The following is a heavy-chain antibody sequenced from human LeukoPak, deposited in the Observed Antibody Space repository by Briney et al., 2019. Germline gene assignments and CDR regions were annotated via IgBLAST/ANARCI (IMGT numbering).Heavy chain of an antibody. CDR3: ARGHYYYDSSGYYPLYYYYYYMDV. D-gene: IGHD3-22*01. J-gene: IGHJ6*03. CDR2: TYYRCKWYN. V-gene: IGHV6-1*01. Sequence: SQTLSLTCAISGDSVSSNSAAWNWIRQSPSRGLEWLRRTYYRCKWYNDYAVSVKSRITINPDTSKNQFSLQLNSVTPEDTAVYYCARGHYYYDSSGYYPLYYYYYYMDVWGKGTTVTVSS. CDR1: GDSVSSNSAA.